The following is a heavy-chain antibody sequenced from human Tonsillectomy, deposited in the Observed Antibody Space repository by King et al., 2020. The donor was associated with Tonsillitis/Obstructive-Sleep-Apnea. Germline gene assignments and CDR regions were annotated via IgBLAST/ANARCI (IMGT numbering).Heavy chain of an antibody. CDR2: ISGSGNSK. Sequence: VQLVESGGGLVKPGGSLRLSCAASGFTFSIYTMNWVRQAPGRGLEWVSSISGSGNSKYYADSVKGRFTISRDNAKNSLFLQMNSLRVEDAAVYYCARDWVAVAVYDAFDIWGQGTMVTVSS. J-gene: IGHJ3*02. V-gene: IGHV3-21*01. CDR3: ARDWVAVAVYDAFDI. CDR1: GFTFSIYT. D-gene: IGHD6-19*01.